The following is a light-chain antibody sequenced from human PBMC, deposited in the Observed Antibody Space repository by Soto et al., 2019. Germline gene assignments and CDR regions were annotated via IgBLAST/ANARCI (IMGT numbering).Light chain of an antibody. V-gene: IGLV2-11*01. CDR1: SSDVGGYTS. CDR2: AVT. CDR3: SSYAGSYAYV. J-gene: IGLJ1*01. Sequence: QSALTQPRSVSGSPGQSVTISCTGTSSDVGGYTSVSWYQQHPGKAPKVMIYAVTKRPSGVPDRFSGSKSGNTASLTISGLQAEDEADYYCSSYAGSYAYVFGTRTKLTVL.